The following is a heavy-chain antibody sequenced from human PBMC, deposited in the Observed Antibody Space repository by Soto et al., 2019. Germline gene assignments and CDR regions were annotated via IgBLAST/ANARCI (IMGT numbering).Heavy chain of an antibody. J-gene: IGHJ4*02. CDR1: GGSISSGGYY. Sequence: SETLSLTCTVSGGSISSGGYYWSWIRHHPGKGLEWIGYIYYSGSTYYNPSLKSRVTISVDTSKNQFSLKLSSVTAADTAVYYCARERIVVVTAIRSPAYYFDYWGQGTLVTVSS. V-gene: IGHV4-31*03. CDR2: IYYSGST. D-gene: IGHD2-21*02. CDR3: ARERIVVVTAIRSPAYYFDY.